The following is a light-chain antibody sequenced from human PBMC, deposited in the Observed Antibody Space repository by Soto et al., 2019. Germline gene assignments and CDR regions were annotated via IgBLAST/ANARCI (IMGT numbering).Light chain of an antibody. V-gene: IGKV3-15*01. Sequence: EIVLTQSPGTLSVSPGERATLSCRASQSVSSKLAWYQQKPGQAPRLLFYGASTGATGIPARFSGSGSETEVTLSISSLEPEDFAVYYCQQRSNWPPYTFGQGTKLEIK. J-gene: IGKJ2*01. CDR1: QSVSSK. CDR2: GAS. CDR3: QQRSNWPPYT.